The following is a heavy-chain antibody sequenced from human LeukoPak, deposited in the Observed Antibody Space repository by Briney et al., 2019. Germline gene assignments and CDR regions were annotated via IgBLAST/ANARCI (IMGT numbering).Heavy chain of an antibody. CDR3: AKERETCGDRPQSDY. D-gene: IGHD4-17*01. J-gene: IGHJ4*02. CDR1: GLTFSSYA. Sequence: GGSLRLSCAASGLTFSSYAMSWVRQAPGKGLEWVSGISGSGGSTYYADSVKGRFTISRDNSKNTLYLQMNSLRAEDTAVYYCAKERETCGDRPQSDYWGQGTLVTVSS. V-gene: IGHV3-23*01. CDR2: ISGSGGST.